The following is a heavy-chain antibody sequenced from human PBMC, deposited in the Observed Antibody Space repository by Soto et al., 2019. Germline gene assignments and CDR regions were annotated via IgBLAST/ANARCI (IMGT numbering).Heavy chain of an antibody. CDR3: ARGPKTGYCSSTSCLKPLDY. CDR2: INHSGST. Sequence: SETLSLTCAVYGGSFSGDYWSWIRQPPGKGLEWIGEINHSGSTNYNPSLKSRVTISVDTSKNQFSLKLSSVTAADTAVYYCARGPKTGYCSSTSCLKPLDYWGQGTLVTVS. V-gene: IGHV4-34*01. J-gene: IGHJ4*02. CDR1: GGSFSGDY. D-gene: IGHD2-2*01.